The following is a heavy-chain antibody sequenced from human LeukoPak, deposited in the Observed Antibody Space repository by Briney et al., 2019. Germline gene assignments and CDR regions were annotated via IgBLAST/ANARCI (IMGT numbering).Heavy chain of an antibody. CDR2: IKQDGSEK. CDR1: GLTFNKYW. J-gene: IGHJ6*04. Sequence: PGGSLRLSCEASGLTFNKYWMTWVRQAPGKGLEWVANIKQDGSEKNYVDSVKGRFTISRDNAKNSLSLRMNSLRAEDTAVYYCAELGITMIGGVWGKGTTVTISS. D-gene: IGHD3-10*01. V-gene: IGHV3-7*01. CDR3: AELGITMIGGV.